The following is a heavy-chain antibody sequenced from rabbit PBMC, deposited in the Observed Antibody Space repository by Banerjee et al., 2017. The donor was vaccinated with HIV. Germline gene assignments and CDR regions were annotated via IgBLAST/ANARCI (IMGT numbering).Heavy chain of an antibody. CDR2: INGGSSGDT. D-gene: IGHD4-2*01. J-gene: IGHJ4*01. Sequence: QDQLVESGGGLAQPEASLARTCTASGFSFRSKYYMYWVCQAPGKGLEWIGCINGGSSGDTYYASWAKGRFTISKTSSTTVTLQMTSLTAADTATYFCARGGAYAGDGYGTHFNLWGPGTLVTVS. CDR3: ARGGAYAGDGYGTHFNL. CDR1: GFSFRSKYY. V-gene: IGHV1S45*01.